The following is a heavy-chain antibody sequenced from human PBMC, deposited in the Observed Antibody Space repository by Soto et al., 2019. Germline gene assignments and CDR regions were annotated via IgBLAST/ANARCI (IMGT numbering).Heavy chain of an antibody. Sequence: SETLSLTCTVSGGSISSYYWSWIRQPPGKGLEWIGYIYYSGSTNYNPSLKSRVTISVDTSKNQFSLKLSSVPAADKAVYYCACECTWLQIWERRTSHGFDVWGQGNTVTVSS. CDR1: GGSISSYY. D-gene: IGHD5-18*01. V-gene: IGHV4-59*01. CDR2: IYYSGST. J-gene: IGHJ6*02. CDR3: ACECTWLQIWERRTSHGFDV.